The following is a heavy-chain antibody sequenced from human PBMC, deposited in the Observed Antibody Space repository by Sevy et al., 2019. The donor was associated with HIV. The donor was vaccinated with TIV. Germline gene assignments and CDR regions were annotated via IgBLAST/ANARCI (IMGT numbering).Heavy chain of an antibody. D-gene: IGHD2-15*01. J-gene: IGHJ4*02. CDR3: ARDPGFYCSGGSCYPRYYFDY. CDR1: GFTFSSYS. Sequence: GGSLRLSCAASGFTFSSYSMNWVRQAPGKGLEWVSSVSSSSIYIYYADSVKGRFTISRDNAKNSLYLQMNSLRAEDTAVYYCARDPGFYCSGGSCYPRYYFDYWGQGTLVTVSS. V-gene: IGHV3-21*01. CDR2: VSSSSIYI.